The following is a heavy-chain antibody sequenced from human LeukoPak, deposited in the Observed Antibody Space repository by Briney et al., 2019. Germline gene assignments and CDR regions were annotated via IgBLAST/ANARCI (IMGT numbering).Heavy chain of an antibody. V-gene: IGHV4-59*01. J-gene: IGHJ5*02. CDR3: ARITDFWSGSNNWFDP. D-gene: IGHD3-3*01. CDR1: GGSISSYY. CDR2: IYYSGST. Sequence: SETLSLTCTVSGGSISSYYWSWIRQPPGKGLEWIGYIYYSGSTNYSPSLKSRVTISVDTSKNQFSLKLSSVTAADTAVYYCARITDFWSGSNNWFDPWGQGTLVTVSS.